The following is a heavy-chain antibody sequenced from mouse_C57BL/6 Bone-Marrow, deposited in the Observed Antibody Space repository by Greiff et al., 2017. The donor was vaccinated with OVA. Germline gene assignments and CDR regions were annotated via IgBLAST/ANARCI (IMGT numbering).Heavy chain of an antibody. J-gene: IGHJ2*01. D-gene: IGHD1-1*01. CDR3: ARIASGDYGSSGDFDY. CDR1: GFSLSTFGMG. V-gene: IGHV8-8*01. CDR2: IWWDDDK. Sequence: QVTLKVSGPGILQPSQTLSLTCSFSGFSLSTFGMGVGWIRQPSGKGLEWLAHIWWDDDKYYNPALKSRLTISKDTSKNQVFLKIANVDTADTATYYCARIASGDYGSSGDFDYWGQGTTLTVSS.